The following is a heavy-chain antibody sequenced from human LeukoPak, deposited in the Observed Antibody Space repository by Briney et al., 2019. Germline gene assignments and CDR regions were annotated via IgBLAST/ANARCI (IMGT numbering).Heavy chain of an antibody. J-gene: IGHJ4*02. CDR3: ATDIRYDSSGY. CDR1: GYTLTELS. V-gene: IGHV1-24*01. D-gene: IGHD3-22*01. CDR2: FDPEDGET. Sequence: PGASVKVSCKVSGYTLTELSMHWVRQAPGKGLEWMGGFDPEDGETIYPQKFQGRVTMPEDPSTDTAYMELSSLRSEDTAVYYCATDIRYDSSGYWGQGTLVTVSS.